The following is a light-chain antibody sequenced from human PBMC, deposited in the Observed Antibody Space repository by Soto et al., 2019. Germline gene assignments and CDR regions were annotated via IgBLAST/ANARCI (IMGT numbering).Light chain of an antibody. CDR1: QSVSSN. CDR3: QQLALYPST. V-gene: IGKV1-9*01. Sequence: TQSPATLSVSPGERATLSCRASQSVSSNLAWYQQKPGKAPKLLIYAATSLQSGVPSRFSGSGSGTEFTLTISSLQPEDFATYYCQQLALYPSTFGGGTKVE. J-gene: IGKJ4*01. CDR2: AAT.